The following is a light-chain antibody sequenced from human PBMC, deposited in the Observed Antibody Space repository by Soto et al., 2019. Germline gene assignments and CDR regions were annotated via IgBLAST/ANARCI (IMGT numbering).Light chain of an antibody. V-gene: IGKV3-11*01. CDR2: DGA. CDR1: QSVSSN. J-gene: IGKJ4*01. Sequence: EIVLTHSPATLSLSPWERATLSSSASQSVSSNYVAYQQKTAQHATLLIYDGATNATTILPEFSSSGSCTAVSPPTSSLVPEDDAVDYYQQRSDWSLTFGGGTKVDIK. CDR3: QQRSDWSLT.